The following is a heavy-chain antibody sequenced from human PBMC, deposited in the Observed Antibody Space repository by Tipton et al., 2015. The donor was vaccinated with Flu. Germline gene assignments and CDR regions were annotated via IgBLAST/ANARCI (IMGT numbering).Heavy chain of an antibody. CDR1: GFTVSSNY. CDR3: AREATVTAGGSHYYYGMDV. Sequence: VQLVQSGGGLIQPGGSLRLSCAASGFTVSSNYMSWVRQAPGKGPEWVSVIYSGGSTYYADSVKGRFTISRDNSKNTLYLQINSLRAEDTAVYYCAREATVTAGGSHYYYGMDVWGQGTTVTVSS. V-gene: IGHV3-53*01. D-gene: IGHD4-17*01. CDR2: IYSGGST. J-gene: IGHJ6*02.